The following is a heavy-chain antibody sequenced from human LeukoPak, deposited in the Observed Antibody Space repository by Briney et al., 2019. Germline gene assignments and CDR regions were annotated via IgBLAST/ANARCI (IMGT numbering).Heavy chain of an antibody. D-gene: IGHD4-17*01. Sequence: ASVKVSCKASGYTFIGYYMHWFRKAPGKGLEWMGRINPSTGGTNSAQKFQGRVTMTRDTSISTAYMELSRLTSDDTAIYYCARGQPYGDYNYFDPWGQGTLVTVSS. CDR2: INPSTGGT. V-gene: IGHV1-2*06. CDR3: ARGQPYGDYNYFDP. J-gene: IGHJ5*02. CDR1: GYTFIGYY.